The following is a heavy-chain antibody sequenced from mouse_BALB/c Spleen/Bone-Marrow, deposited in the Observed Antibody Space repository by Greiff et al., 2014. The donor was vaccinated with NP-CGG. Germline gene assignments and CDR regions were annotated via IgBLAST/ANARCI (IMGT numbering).Heavy chain of an antibody. CDR3: ARYYYGFLDY. CDR2: ISAGGST. J-gene: IGHJ2*01. Sequence: QVQLKESGPGLVAPSQTLSITCTVSGFSFTSYGVHWVRQSPGKGLEWLGGISAGGSTNYNSPLMSRLSISKDNSKSKVFLKMNSLQTDDTAMYYCARYYYGFLDYWGQGTTLTVSS. D-gene: IGHD1-2*01. V-gene: IGHV2-9*02. CDR1: GFSFTSYG.